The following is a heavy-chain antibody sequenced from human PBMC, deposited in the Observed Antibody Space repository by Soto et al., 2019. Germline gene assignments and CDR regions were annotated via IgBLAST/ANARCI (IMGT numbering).Heavy chain of an antibody. Sequence: SETLSLTCTVSGGSISSSSYYWGWIRQPPGKGLEWIGSIYYSGSTYYNPSLKSRVTISVDTSKNQFSLKLSSVTAADTAVYYCARRYLTGPIDYWGQGTLVTVSS. CDR3: ARRYLTGPIDY. J-gene: IGHJ4*02. CDR2: IYYSGST. V-gene: IGHV4-39*01. D-gene: IGHD3-9*01. CDR1: GGSISSSSYY.